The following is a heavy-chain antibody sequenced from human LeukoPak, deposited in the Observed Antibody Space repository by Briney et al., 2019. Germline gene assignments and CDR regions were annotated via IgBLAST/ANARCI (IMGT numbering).Heavy chain of an antibody. D-gene: IGHD3-10*01. Sequence: ASVKVSCKASGYTFTTYAMNWVRQAPGQGLGWMGWINTNTGNPTYAQGFTGRFVFSLDTSVSTAYLQISSLKADDTAVYYCARANLWFGELGWIDPWGQGTQVTVSS. CDR1: GYTFTTYA. CDR2: INTNTGNP. V-gene: IGHV7-4-1*02. J-gene: IGHJ5*02. CDR3: ARANLWFGELGWIDP.